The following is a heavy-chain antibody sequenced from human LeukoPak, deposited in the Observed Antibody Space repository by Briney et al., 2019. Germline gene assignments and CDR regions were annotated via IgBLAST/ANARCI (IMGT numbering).Heavy chain of an antibody. CDR1: GFTFSSYW. CDR3: ARDRFSGYDFSPSDFDY. Sequence: GGSLRLSCAASGFTFSSYWMSWVRQAPGKGLEGVANINQDGSEKYYVDSVKGRFTISRDNAKNSLYLQVNSLRAEDTAVYYCARDRFSGYDFSPSDFDYWGQGTLVTVSS. CDR2: INQDGSEK. J-gene: IGHJ4*02. D-gene: IGHD5-12*01. V-gene: IGHV3-7*01.